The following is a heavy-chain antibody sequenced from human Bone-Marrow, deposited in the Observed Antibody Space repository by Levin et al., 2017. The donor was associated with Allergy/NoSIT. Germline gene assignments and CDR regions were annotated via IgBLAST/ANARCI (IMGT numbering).Heavy chain of an antibody. CDR3: ARASSGSYAS. Sequence: GESLKISCAASGFTFSSSWMTWVRQAPGKGLEWVANIEPAGSGKYYVDSVEGRFTISKDNAKNSLYLQMNSLTAEDTALYYCARASSGSYASWGQGTMVTVSS. CDR2: IEPAGSGK. CDR1: GFTFSSSW. J-gene: IGHJ3*01. D-gene: IGHD1-26*01. V-gene: IGHV3-7*01.